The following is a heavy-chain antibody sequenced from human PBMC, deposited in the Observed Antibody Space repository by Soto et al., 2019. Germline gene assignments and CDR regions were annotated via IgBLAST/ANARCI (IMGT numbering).Heavy chain of an antibody. V-gene: IGHV3-21*01. J-gene: IGHJ4*02. CDR2: ISSSASYL. CDR3: ARVQRSGGGGDY. CDR1: GFTFSGYT. Sequence: EVQLVESGGGLVKPGGSLRLSCAASGFTFSGYTMNWVRQAPGKGLEWVSSISSSASYLYYADSVKGRFTISRDHTTNPLYLQMKTLRVGDTAVYYCARVQRSGGGGDYWGQGTLVTVSS. D-gene: IGHD2-15*01.